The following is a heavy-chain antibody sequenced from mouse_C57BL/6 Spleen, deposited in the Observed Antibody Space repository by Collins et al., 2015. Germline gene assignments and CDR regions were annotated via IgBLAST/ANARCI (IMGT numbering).Heavy chain of an antibody. D-gene: IGHD3-2*02. V-gene: IGHV1-64*01. Sequence: QVQLQQPGAELVKPGASVKLSCKASGYTFTSYWMHWVKQRPGQGLEWIGMIHPNSGSTNYNEKFKNKATLTVDKSSSTAYMQLSSLTSEDSAVYYCARTLDSSGYSWFAYWGQGTLVTVSA. J-gene: IGHJ3*01. CDR1: GYTFTSYW. CDR3: ARTLDSSGYSWFAY. CDR2: IHPNSGST.